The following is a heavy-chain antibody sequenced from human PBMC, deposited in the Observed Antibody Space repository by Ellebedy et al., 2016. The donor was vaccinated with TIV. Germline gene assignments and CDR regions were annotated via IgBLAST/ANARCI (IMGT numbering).Heavy chain of an antibody. CDR2: ISSSSSYI. CDR1: GFTFRSYS. V-gene: IGHV3-21*01. Sequence: GGSLRLSXAASGFTFRSYSMNWVRQAPGKGLEWVSSISSSSSYIYYADSVKGRFTISRDNAKNSLYLQMNSLRAEDTAVYYCARDSDDYVWGSYRHFDYWGQGTLVTVSS. D-gene: IGHD3-16*02. J-gene: IGHJ4*02. CDR3: ARDSDDYVWGSYRHFDY.